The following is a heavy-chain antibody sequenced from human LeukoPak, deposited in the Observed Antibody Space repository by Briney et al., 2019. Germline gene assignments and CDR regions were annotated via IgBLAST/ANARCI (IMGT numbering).Heavy chain of an antibody. CDR2: ISGSGGST. J-gene: IGHJ4*02. CDR1: GFTFSSYA. D-gene: IGHD3-3*01. CDR3: AKDPRPSFFGVHFDY. Sequence: PGGSLRLSCAASGFTFSSYAMSWVRQAPGKGLEWVSAISGSGGSTYYVDSVKGRFTISRDNSKNTLYLQMNSLRAEDAAVYYCAKDPRPSFFGVHFDYWGQGTLVTVSS. V-gene: IGHV3-23*01.